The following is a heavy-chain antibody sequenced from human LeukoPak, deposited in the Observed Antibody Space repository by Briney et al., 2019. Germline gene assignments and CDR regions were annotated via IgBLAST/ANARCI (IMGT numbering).Heavy chain of an antibody. CDR3: AATSGVLDY. D-gene: IGHD3-10*01. V-gene: IGHV1-58*02. Sequence: SVKVSCKASGFTFTSSAMQGVRQARGQRLEGIGWIVVGSGNTNYAQKFQERVTITRDMSTSTAYMELSSLRSEDTAVYYCAATSGVLDYWGQGTLVTVSS. CDR1: GFTFTSSA. CDR2: IVVGSGNT. J-gene: IGHJ4*02.